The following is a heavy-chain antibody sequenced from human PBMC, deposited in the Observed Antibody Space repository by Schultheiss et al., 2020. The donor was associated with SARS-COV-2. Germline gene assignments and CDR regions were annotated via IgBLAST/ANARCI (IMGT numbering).Heavy chain of an antibody. D-gene: IGHD1-26*01. CDR2: IYHSGST. CDR3: ARDWGGKVGATAFDI. CDR1: GGSISSGGYY. V-gene: IGHV4-30-2*01. J-gene: IGHJ3*02. Sequence: SETLSLTCAVSGGSISSGGYYWSWIRQPPGKGLEWIGYIYHSGSTYYNPSLKSRVTISVDRSKNQFSLKLSSVTAADTAVYYCARDWGGKVGATAFDIWGQGTMVTVSS.